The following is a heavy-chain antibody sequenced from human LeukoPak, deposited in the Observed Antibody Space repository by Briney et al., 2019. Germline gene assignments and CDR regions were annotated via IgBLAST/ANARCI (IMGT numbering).Heavy chain of an antibody. V-gene: IGHV3-23*01. CDR3: ANGASGSYHSSFDY. D-gene: IGHD1-26*01. Sequence: GGTLRLSCAASGFTFSSYGMSWVRQAPGKGLEWVSAISGSGGSTYYADSVKGRFTISRDNSKNTLYLQMNSLRAEDTAVYYCANGASGSYHSSFDYWGQGTLVTVSS. CDR2: ISGSGGST. J-gene: IGHJ4*02. CDR1: GFTFSSYG.